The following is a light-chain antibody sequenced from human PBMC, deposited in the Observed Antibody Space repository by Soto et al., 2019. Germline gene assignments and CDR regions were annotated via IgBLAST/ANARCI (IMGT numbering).Light chain of an antibody. Sequence: DIQMTQSPSSVSASVGDRVTITCRASQDIRTCLAWYQQKPGNAPKLLIYAASSWQTGVPSRFSGSGSGTDFTLTISSLQPGDSATYYCRQAYGFPRSFGPGTKWISN. CDR1: QDIRTC. J-gene: IGKJ3*01. CDR2: AAS. V-gene: IGKV1D-12*01. CDR3: RQAYGFPRS.